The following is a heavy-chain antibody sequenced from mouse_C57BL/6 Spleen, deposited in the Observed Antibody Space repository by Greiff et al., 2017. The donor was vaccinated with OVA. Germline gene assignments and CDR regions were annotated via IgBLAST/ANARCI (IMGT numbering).Heavy chain of an antibody. CDR3: ARPGDYDAAWVAY. Sequence: VQLQQSGAELVKPGASVKMSCKASGYTFTTYPIEWMKQNHGKSLEWIGNFHPYNDDTKYNEKFKGKATLTVEKSSSTVYLELSRLTSDDSAVYYCARPGDYDAAWVAYWGQGTLVTVSA. V-gene: IGHV1-47*01. CDR2: FHPYNDDT. D-gene: IGHD2-4*01. CDR1: GYTFTTYP. J-gene: IGHJ3*01.